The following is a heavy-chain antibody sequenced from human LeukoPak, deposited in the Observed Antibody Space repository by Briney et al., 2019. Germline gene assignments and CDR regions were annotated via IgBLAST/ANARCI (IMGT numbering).Heavy chain of an antibody. V-gene: IGHV3-23*01. J-gene: IGHJ4*02. CDR1: GFTFSNNA. CDR2: ISGSGGNT. Sequence: PGGSLRLSCAASGFTFSNNAMSWVRQAPGKGLEWVSAISGSGGNTYYADSVKGRFTISRDNSKNTLFLQMNSLRAEDTAVYYCAFTYDSSSWYGVFDYWGQGTLVTVSS. D-gene: IGHD6-13*01. CDR3: AFTYDSSSWYGVFDY.